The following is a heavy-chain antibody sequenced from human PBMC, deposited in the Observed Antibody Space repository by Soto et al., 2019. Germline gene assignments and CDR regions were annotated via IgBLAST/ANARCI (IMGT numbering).Heavy chain of an antibody. J-gene: IGHJ4*02. D-gene: IGHD3-10*02. CDR2: TYYRSKWYN. CDR1: GDSVSSNSAA. V-gene: IGHV6-1*01. CDR3: ARDVPGVTTFGLVGYFDY. Sequence: KQSQTLSLTCAISGDSVSSNSAAWNWIRQSPSRGLEWLGRTYYRSKWYNDYAVSVKSRKIINPDTSKNQFSRQLNSVPPDDTAVYYCARDVPGVTTFGLVGYFDYWGQGTLVTVSS.